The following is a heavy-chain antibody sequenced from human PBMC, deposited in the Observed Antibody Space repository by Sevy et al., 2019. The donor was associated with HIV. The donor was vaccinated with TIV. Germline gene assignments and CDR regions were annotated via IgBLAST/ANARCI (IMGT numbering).Heavy chain of an antibody. CDR3: AREAGLILRENYYYYGMDV. CDR1: GYTFTSYY. J-gene: IGHJ6*02. CDR2: INPSGGST. Sequence: ASVKVSCKASGYTFTSYYMHWVRQAPGQGLEWMGIINPSGGSTSYAQKFQGRVTMTRDTSTSTVYMELSSLRSEDMAVYYCAREAGLILRENYYYYGMDVWGQGTTVTVSS. D-gene: IGHD3-16*01. V-gene: IGHV1-46*01.